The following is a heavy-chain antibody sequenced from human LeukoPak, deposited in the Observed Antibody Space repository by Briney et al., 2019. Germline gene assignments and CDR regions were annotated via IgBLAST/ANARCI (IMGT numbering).Heavy chain of an antibody. CDR3: ARDPPRAAWVFDY. Sequence: GGSLRLSCAASGFTFSNYAMSWVRQAPGKALEWVSATTSGGGTTYYAGSVKGRFTISRDNSKNTLYLQMNSLRAEDTAVYYCARDPPRAAWVFDYWGQGTLVTVSS. CDR2: TTSGGGTT. D-gene: IGHD6-25*01. V-gene: IGHV3-23*01. J-gene: IGHJ4*02. CDR1: GFTFSNYA.